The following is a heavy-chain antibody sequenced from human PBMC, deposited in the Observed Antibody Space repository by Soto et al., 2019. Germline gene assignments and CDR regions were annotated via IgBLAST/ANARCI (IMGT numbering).Heavy chain of an antibody. D-gene: IGHD6-13*01. V-gene: IGHV3-30-3*01. CDR2: ISYDGSNK. CDR1: GFTFSSYA. CDR3: ARDIRGYSSSWYVPKLN. Sequence: GGSLRLSCAASGFTFSSYAMHWVRQAPGKGLEWVAVISYDGSNKYYADSVKGRFTISRDNSKNTLYLQMNSLRAEDTAVYYCARDIRGYSSSWYVPKLNWGQGTLVTVSS. J-gene: IGHJ4*02.